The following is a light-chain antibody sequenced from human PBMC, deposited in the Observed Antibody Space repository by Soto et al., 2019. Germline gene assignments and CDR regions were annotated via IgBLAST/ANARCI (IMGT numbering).Light chain of an antibody. CDR2: DVS. Sequence: QSALTQPDSVSGSPGQSITISCTGTSSDVGGYNYVSWYQQHPGKAPKLMIYDVSNRPSGVSNRFSGSKSGNTASLTISGLQAEDEADYFCSSYTSSSDPSAVFGGGTQLTVL. CDR1: SSDVGGYNY. CDR3: SSYTSSSDPSAV. J-gene: IGLJ7*01. V-gene: IGLV2-14*01.